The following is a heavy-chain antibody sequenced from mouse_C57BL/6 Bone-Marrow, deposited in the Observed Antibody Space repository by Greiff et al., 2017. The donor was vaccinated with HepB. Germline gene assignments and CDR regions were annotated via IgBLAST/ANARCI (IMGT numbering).Heavy chain of an antibody. CDR1: GYAFSSSW. CDR2: IYPGDGDT. J-gene: IGHJ2*01. Sequence: QVQLQQSGPELVKPGASVKISCKASGYAFSSSWMNWVKQRPGKGLEWIGRIYPGDGDTNYNGKFKGKATLTADKSSSTAYMQLSSLTSEDSAVYFCIPLLLHYWGQGTTLTVAS. D-gene: IGHD1-1*01. V-gene: IGHV1-82*01. CDR3: IPLLLHY.